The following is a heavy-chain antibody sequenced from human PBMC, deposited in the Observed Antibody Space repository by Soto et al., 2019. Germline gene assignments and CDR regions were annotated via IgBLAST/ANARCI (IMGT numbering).Heavy chain of an antibody. CDR3: AKEVSLGSTVDLGY. CDR1: GFTFSIFA. Sequence: VGSLRLSCAASGFTFSIFAMSWVRQSPGKGLEWVSTISGSGGSTYYADAVKGRFSISRDNSMGTLYLQMKSLRVEDTAIYYCAKEVSLGSTVDLGYWGQGTLVTVSS. V-gene: IGHV3-23*01. D-gene: IGHD7-27*01. CDR2: ISGSGGST. J-gene: IGHJ4*02.